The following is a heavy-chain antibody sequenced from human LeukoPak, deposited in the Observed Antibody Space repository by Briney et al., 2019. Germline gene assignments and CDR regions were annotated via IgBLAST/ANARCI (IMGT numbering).Heavy chain of an antibody. CDR1: GGSISSYY. CDR3: ARHDTTSIAAAGTFDY. D-gene: IGHD6-13*01. CDR2: IYYSGST. Sequence: SETLSLTCTVSGGSISSYYWGWIRQPPGKGLEWIGSIYYSGSTYYNPSLKSRVTISVDTSKNQFSLKLSSATAADTAVYYCARHDTTSIAAAGTFDYWGQGTLVTVSS. V-gene: IGHV4-39*01. J-gene: IGHJ4*02.